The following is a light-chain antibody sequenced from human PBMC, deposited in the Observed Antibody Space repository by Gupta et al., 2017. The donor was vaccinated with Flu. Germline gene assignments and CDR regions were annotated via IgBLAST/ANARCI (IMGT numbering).Light chain of an antibody. V-gene: IGKV2D-29*01. J-gene: IGKJ1*01. CDR3: RQSIRFRT. CDR1: QSLLHSNGMTY. Sequence: DIVMTQTPLSLSVTPGQAASISCRSSQSLLHSNGMTYFFWYVQKPGQPPQVLIYEVSKRFSGVPDRFSGSGSGTDFTLHSSRGEAEDVGTYYCRQSIRFRTFGQGTKMEIK. CDR2: EVS.